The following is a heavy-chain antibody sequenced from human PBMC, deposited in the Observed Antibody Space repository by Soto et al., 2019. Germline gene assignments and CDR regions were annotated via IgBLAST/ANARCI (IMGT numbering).Heavy chain of an antibody. Sequence: QITLKESGPTLVKPTQTLTLTCTFSGFSLSTSGVGVGWIRQPPGKALEWLALIYWDDDKRYSPSLKSRLTVTKDTAEDQVVLRMTNMDRVDTATYYCAHRLGQLRYFDWLCSDAFDIWGQGTMVTVSS. V-gene: IGHV2-5*02. CDR1: GFSLSTSGVG. CDR3: AHRLGQLRYFDWLCSDAFDI. CDR2: IYWDDDK. J-gene: IGHJ3*02. D-gene: IGHD3-9*01.